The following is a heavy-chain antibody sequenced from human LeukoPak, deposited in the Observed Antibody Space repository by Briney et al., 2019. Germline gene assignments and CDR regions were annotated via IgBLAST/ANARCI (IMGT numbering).Heavy chain of an antibody. J-gene: IGHJ4*02. CDR2: ISGSGGST. CDR1: GFTFSSYV. CDR3: SRYNWNDDY. V-gene: IGHV3-23*01. D-gene: IGHD1-1*01. Sequence: PGGSLSLTRPASGFTFSSYVLNWVRQAPGKGVEWVSAISGSGGSTYYADSVKGRFTISRDNSKNALYLQMNSQRAEVTAVYYCSRYNWNDDYWGQGTLVTVSS.